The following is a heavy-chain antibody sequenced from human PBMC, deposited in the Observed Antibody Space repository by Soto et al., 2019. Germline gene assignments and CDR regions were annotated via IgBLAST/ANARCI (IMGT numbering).Heavy chain of an antibody. J-gene: IGHJ6*02. CDR2: IYPGDSDT. Sequence: PGESLKISCKGSGYSFTSYWIGWVRQMPGKVLEWMGIIYPGDSDTRYSPSFQGQVTISADESISTAYLQWSSLTASDTSMYYCALGRGYSYGYSHYYYGMDVWGQGTTVTVSS. CDR3: ALGRGYSYGYSHYYYGMDV. CDR1: GYSFTSYW. D-gene: IGHD5-18*01. V-gene: IGHV5-51*01.